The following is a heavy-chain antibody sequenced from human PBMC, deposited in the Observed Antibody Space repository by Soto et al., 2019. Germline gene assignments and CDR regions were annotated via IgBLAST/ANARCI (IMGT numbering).Heavy chain of an antibody. V-gene: IGHV4-31*03. D-gene: IGHD3-10*01. Sequence: PSETLSLTCTVSGGSISSGGYYWSWIRQHPGKGLEWIGYIYYSGSTYYNPSLKSRVTISVDTSKNQFSLKLSSVTAADTAVYYCARDRRDYYGSGSYYNSFDPWGQGTLVTVSS. CDR2: IYYSGST. CDR3: ARDRRDYYGSGSYYNSFDP. CDR1: GGSISSGGYY. J-gene: IGHJ5*02.